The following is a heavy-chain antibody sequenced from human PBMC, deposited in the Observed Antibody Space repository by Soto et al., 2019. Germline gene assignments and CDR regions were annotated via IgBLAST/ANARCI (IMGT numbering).Heavy chain of an antibody. J-gene: IGHJ4*02. Sequence: QGQLVESGGGVVQPGRSLRLSFAASGFTFSTYGMHWVRQAPGKGLEWVAVISYDGSNKYYADSVKGRFTISRDNSKNTLYLQMSSLRAEDTAVYYCAKGFSYSVIDYWGQGTLVTVSS. CDR3: AKGFSYSVIDY. D-gene: IGHD5-18*01. CDR2: ISYDGSNK. V-gene: IGHV3-30*18. CDR1: GFTFSTYG.